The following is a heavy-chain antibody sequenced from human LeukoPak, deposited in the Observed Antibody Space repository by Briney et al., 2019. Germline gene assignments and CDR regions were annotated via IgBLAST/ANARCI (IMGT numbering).Heavy chain of an antibody. V-gene: IGHV3-48*01. J-gene: IGHJ4*02. Sequence: PGGSLRLSCAASGFTFSSRSMNWVRQAPGKGLEWVSYISSSSSTIYYADSVKGRFTISRDNAKNSLYLQMNSLRAEDTAVYYCARDTMITFGGAPRPSAADYWGQGTLVTVSS. CDR2: ISSSSSTI. D-gene: IGHD3-16*01. CDR3: ARDTMITFGGAPRPSAADY. CDR1: GFTFSSRS.